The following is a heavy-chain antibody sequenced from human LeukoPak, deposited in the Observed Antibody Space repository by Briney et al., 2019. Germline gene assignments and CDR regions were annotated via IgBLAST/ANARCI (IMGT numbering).Heavy chain of an antibody. D-gene: IGHD6-19*01. Sequence: KPSETLSLTCTVSGGSIRSYYWNWIRQPAGKGLEWIGRIYTSGSTNYNPSLKSRVTMSVDTPKNQFSLRLSSVTAADTAVYYCARGDSSGWYYFDYWGQGSLVTVSS. CDR2: IYTSGST. CDR3: ARGDSSGWYYFDY. J-gene: IGHJ4*02. CDR1: GGSIRSYY. V-gene: IGHV4-4*07.